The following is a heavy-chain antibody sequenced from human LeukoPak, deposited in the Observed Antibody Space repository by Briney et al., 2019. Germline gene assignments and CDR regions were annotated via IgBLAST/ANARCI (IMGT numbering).Heavy chain of an antibody. Sequence: SQTLSLTCTVSGGSVSSGSYYWSWIRQPAGKGLEWIGRVYPSGSANYNPSLKSRVTISVDTSKNQFSLKLSSVTAADTAVYYCARRWQRLDAFDIWGQGTMVTVSS. J-gene: IGHJ3*02. CDR1: GGSVSSGSYY. V-gene: IGHV4-61*02. CDR2: VYPSGSA. CDR3: ARRWQRLDAFDI. D-gene: IGHD6-25*01.